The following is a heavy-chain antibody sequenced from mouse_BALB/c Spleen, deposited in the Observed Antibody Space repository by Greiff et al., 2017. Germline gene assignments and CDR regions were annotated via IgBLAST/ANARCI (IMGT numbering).Heavy chain of an antibody. D-gene: IGHD2-1*01. CDR1: GYSITSCYY. Sequence: EVKLQESGPGLVKPSQSLSLTCSVTGYSITSCYYWNWIRQFPGNKLEWMGYISYDGSNNYNPSLKNRISITRDTSKNQFFLKLNSVTTEDTATYYCARGGSYYGNRNWYFDVWGAGTTVTVSS. CDR3: ARGGSYYGNRNWYFDV. CDR2: ISYDGSN. J-gene: IGHJ1*01. V-gene: IGHV3-6*02.